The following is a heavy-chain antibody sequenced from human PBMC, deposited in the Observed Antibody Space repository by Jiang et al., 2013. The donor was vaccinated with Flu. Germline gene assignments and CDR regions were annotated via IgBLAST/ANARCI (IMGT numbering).Heavy chain of an antibody. J-gene: IGHJ4*02. D-gene: IGHD6-19*01. V-gene: IGHV4-61*01. CDR2: IYYTGGT. CDR1: RGSVSSDIFY. Sequence: GSGLVKPSETLSLTCTVSRGSVSSDIFYWSWIRQPPGKGLEWIGNIYYTGGTNYNPSLKSRVTISVDTSKNQFSLKLNSVTAADTAVYYCARGGWYVDWGQGTLVTVSS. CDR3: ARGGWYVD.